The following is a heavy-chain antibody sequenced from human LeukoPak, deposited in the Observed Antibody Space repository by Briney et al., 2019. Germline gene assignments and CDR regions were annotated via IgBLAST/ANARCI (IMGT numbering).Heavy chain of an antibody. CDR3: AKHLGSHSFLFYYMDV. CDR1: QFTFSRFA. CDR2: LSGSGTAT. D-gene: IGHD2-21*01. V-gene: IGHV3-23*01. J-gene: IGHJ6*03. Sequence: GGSLRLSCEASQFTFSRFAMSWIRQAPGTGLEWVSTLSGSGTATYYADSVKGRVTTSRDNSKDTLYLQMDNLRADDTAVYYCAKHLGSHSFLFYYMDVWGTGTSVIVSS.